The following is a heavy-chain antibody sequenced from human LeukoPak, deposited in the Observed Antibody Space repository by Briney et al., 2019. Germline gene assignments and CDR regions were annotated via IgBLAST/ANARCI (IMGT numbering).Heavy chain of an antibody. J-gene: IGHJ4*02. CDR1: GFTFSYYR. V-gene: IGHV3-48*04. Sequence: GGSLRLSCAASGFTFSYYRMNWVRQAPGKGLEWVSDISSSSAIYYADSVKGRFTISRDNAKNSLYLQMNSLRAEDTAVYYCARSWYSSSWYYFDYWGQGTLVTVSS. CDR3: ARSWYSSSWYYFDY. CDR2: ISSSSAI. D-gene: IGHD6-13*01.